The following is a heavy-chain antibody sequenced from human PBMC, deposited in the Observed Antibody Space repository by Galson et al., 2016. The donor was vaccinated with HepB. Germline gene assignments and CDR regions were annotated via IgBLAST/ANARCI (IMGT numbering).Heavy chain of an antibody. CDR3: ATWPITFCLVARDRYNS. J-gene: IGHJ5*02. CDR1: GYNFTKYW. CDR2: IYPQDSET. D-gene: IGHD3-16*02. Sequence: QSGAEVKKPGESLKISCRGSGYNFTKYWIAWVRQRPGKGLEWMGIIYPQDSETRYSPSFQGQVSISADNSLNTACLHWNSLKASATAIYYVATWPITFCLVARDRYNSWGQGTLVTVAA. V-gene: IGHV5-51*01.